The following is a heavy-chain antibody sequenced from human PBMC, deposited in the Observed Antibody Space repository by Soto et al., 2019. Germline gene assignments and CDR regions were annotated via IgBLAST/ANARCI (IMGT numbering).Heavy chain of an antibody. CDR2: IYYSGST. D-gene: IGHD4-17*01. CDR1: GGSVSSGSYY. V-gene: IGHV4-61*01. J-gene: IGHJ4*02. CDR3: ARWGDYGDYRFDY. Sequence: PSETLSLTCTVSGGSVSSGSYYWSWIRQPPGKGLEWIGYIYYSGSTNYNPSLKSRVTISVDTAKNQFSLKLSSVTAADTAVYYCARWGDYGDYRFDYWGQGTLVTVSS.